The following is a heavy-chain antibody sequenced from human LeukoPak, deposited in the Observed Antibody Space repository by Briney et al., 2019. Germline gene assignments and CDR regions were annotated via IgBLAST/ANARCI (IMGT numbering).Heavy chain of an antibody. V-gene: IGHV3-48*04. CDR3: ARDTASGYYMDV. D-gene: IGHD1-26*01. CDR2: ISSSSTI. Sequence: GGSLRLSCAASGFTFSSYSMNWVRQAPGKGLEWVSYISSSSTIYYADSVKGRFTISRDNAKNSLYLQMNSLRAEDTAVYYCARDTASGYYMDVWGKGTTVTVSS. J-gene: IGHJ6*03. CDR1: GFTFSSYS.